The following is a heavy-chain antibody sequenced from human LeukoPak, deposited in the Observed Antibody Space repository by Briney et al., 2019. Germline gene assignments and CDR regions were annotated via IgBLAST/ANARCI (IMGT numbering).Heavy chain of an antibody. V-gene: IGHV3-30*02. CDR1: GFTVSSNY. D-gene: IGHD3-10*01. J-gene: IGHJ4*02. CDR2: IGSDGSDK. Sequence: GGSLRLSCAASGFTVSSNYMSWVRQAPGKGLEWVSFIGSDGSDKHYADSVKGRFTISRDNSKNTLYLQMNSLRAEDTAVYYCAREEYYYGSGTLDYWGQGTLVTVSS. CDR3: AREEYYYGSGTLDY.